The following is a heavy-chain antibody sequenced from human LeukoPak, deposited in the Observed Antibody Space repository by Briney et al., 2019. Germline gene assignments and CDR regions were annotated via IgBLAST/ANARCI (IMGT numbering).Heavy chain of an antibody. V-gene: IGHV3-33*03. CDR1: GFTFSSYG. D-gene: IGHD1-14*01. CDR2: IWYDGSNK. Sequence: PGRSLRLSCAASGFTFSSYGMHWVRQAPGKGLEWVAVIWYDGSNKYYADSVKGRFTISRDNAKKSLYLQMNSLRDEDTAVYYCARCQYNSSPDFWGQGTLVTVSS. CDR3: ARCQYNSSPDF. J-gene: IGHJ4*02.